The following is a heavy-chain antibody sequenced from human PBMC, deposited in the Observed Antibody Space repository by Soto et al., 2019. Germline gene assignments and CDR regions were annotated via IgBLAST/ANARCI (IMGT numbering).Heavy chain of an antibody. D-gene: IGHD2-15*01. CDR3: ARCPNSGGDYYGLDV. CDR2: IYSSGST. Sequence: QLQLQESGSRLVKPSQTLSLTCGLSGGSITSGGYSWSWIRQPPGKGLEWIGYIYSSGSTAYKTSLMSRVSIAVDGSKNEFTRKINSLTAADTAVYYCARCPNSGGDYYGLDVWGPGTTVTVSS. CDR1: GGSITSGGYS. J-gene: IGHJ6*02. V-gene: IGHV4-30-2*01.